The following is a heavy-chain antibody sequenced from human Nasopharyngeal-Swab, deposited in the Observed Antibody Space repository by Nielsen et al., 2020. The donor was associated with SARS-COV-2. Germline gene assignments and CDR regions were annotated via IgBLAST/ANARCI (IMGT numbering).Heavy chain of an antibody. J-gene: IGHJ4*02. Sequence: GESLKISCAASGFIFSASAMHWVRQASGKGLEWVGRIGDKDHNYATTYGASVKGRFTISRDDSKNTVFLHMDSLRTEGTALYYCTTDFYFDYWGQGTLVTVSS. CDR1: GFIFSASA. CDR3: TTDFYFDY. V-gene: IGHV3-73*01. CDR2: IGDKDHNYAT.